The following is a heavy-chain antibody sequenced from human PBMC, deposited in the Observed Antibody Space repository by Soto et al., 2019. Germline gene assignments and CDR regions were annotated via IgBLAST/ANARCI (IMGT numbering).Heavy chain of an antibody. CDR2: IYHSGST. Sequence: QLQLQESGSGLVKPSQALSLTCAVSGGSISSGGYSWSWIRQPPGKGLEWNGYIYHSGSTYYNPSFKSRVTLLVDSSKNQFSLELSSVTAADTAVYYCARGAGSGSYYNSYNWFDPWGQGTLVTVSS. J-gene: IGHJ5*02. CDR3: ARGAGSGSYYNSYNWFDP. V-gene: IGHV4-30-2*01. D-gene: IGHD3-10*01. CDR1: GGSISSGGYS.